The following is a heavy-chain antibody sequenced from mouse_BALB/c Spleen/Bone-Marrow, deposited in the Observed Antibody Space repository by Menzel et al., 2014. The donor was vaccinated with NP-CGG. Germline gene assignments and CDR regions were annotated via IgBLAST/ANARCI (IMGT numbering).Heavy chain of an antibody. J-gene: IGHJ4*01. CDR1: GFNIKDTY. Sequence: EVQLVESGAELVKPGASVKLSCTASGFNIKDTYMHWVKQRPEQGLEWIGRIEPANDNARYDPQFQGKATITADTSSNTAYLQLSSLTSEDTAVYYCARKLRLYAMENRAQRTSGAVSS. CDR3: ARKLRLYAMEN. V-gene: IGHV14-3*02. D-gene: IGHD1-2*01. CDR2: IEPANDNA.